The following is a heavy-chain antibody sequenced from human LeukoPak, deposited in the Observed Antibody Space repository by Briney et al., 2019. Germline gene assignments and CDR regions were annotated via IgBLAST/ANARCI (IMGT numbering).Heavy chain of an antibody. D-gene: IGHD6-19*01. Sequence: PGGSLRLSCAASAFTFSSYSMNRLPQAPGKGLEWVSSINSSSSYISYEDSVKGRFTISTDNATTSLDLQMNSLGAEDTAVYYCARDPNPSGIAVAIDYWGQGTLVTVSS. V-gene: IGHV3-21*01. CDR2: INSSSSYI. J-gene: IGHJ4*02. CDR3: ARDPNPSGIAVAIDY. CDR1: AFTFSSYS.